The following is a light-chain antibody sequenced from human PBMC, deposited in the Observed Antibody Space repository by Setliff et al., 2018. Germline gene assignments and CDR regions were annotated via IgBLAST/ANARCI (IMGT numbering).Light chain of an antibody. CDR1: RRDIGSYNF. V-gene: IGLV2-11*01. CDR2: DVS. J-gene: IGLJ2*01. CDR3: SSYAGNYIFV. Sequence: QSALTQPASVSGSPGQSITISCTGTRRDIGSYNFVSWFQQHPGKAPKVIIYDVSERPSGVPDRFSGSKSGNTASLTISGLQAEDEADYYCSSYAGNYIFVFGGGTK.